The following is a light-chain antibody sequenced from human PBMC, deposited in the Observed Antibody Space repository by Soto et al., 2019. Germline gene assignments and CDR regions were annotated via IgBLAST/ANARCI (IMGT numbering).Light chain of an antibody. J-gene: IGLJ2*01. CDR1: TNDVGSYNL. Sequence: QSALTQPASVSGSPGQSITSSCTGGTNDVGSYNLVSWYQQHPGKAPRLILHEDTERPSGVSHRFSGSRSGNTASLTISGLEDEDEAHYYCCSYAGHNTFLFGEVTKLTVL. CDR2: EDT. CDR3: CSYAGHNTFL. V-gene: IGLV2-23*02.